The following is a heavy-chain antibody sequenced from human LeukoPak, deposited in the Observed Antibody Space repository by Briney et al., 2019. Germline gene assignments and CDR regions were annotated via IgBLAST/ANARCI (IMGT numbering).Heavy chain of an antibody. CDR3: AVGVIVANLAFDAFAI. CDR1: GYTFTSYY. V-gene: IGHV1-46*01. J-gene: IGHJ3*02. D-gene: IGHD3-22*01. CDR2: INPSGGST. Sequence: ASVKVSCKASGYTFTSYYMHWVRQAPGQGLEWMGIINPSGGSTSYAQKFQGRVTMTRNTSISTAYMELSSLRSEDTAVYYCAVGVIVANLAFDAFAIWGQGTMVTVSS.